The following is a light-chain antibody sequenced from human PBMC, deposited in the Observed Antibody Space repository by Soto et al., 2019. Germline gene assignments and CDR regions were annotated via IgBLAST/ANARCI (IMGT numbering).Light chain of an antibody. CDR1: QSISKS. J-gene: IGKJ2*01. Sequence: DIQMTQSPSSLSASVGDRVTITCRASQSISKSLNWYQQKPGKAPTLLISVASTLHSGVPSRFSGSGSGTDFTLTISSLQREDSATCYCQQSYSTPPMYTFGQGTKLEIK. V-gene: IGKV1-39*01. CDR3: QQSYSTPPMYT. CDR2: VAS.